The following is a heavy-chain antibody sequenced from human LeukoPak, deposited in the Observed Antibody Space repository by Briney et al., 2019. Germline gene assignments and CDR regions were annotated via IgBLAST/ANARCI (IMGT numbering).Heavy chain of an antibody. CDR1: GFSVTNNY. V-gene: IGHV3-53*01. Sequence: GGSLRLSCAVSGFSVTNNYKNWVRQAPGKGLEWVSVLYVGGATYYADSVKGRFTISRDNSVNALYLQMKSLRAEDTAVYYCARGDGYNFFDYWGQGTLVTVSS. J-gene: IGHJ4*02. D-gene: IGHD5-24*01. CDR3: ARGDGYNFFDY. CDR2: LYVGGAT.